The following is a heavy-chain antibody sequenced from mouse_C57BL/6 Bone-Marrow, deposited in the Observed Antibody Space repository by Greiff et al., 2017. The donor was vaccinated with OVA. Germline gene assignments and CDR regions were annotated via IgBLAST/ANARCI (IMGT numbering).Heavy chain of an antibody. D-gene: IGHD2-1*01. CDR2: IRLKSDNYAT. CDR1: GFTFSNYW. V-gene: IGHV6-3*01. CDR3: RGDDNYLAWFAY. J-gene: IGHJ3*01. Sequence: DVHLVESGGGLVQPGGSMKLSCVASGFTFSNYWMNWVRQSPEKGLEWVAQIRLKSDNYATHYAESVKGRFTISRDDSKSSVYLQMNNLRAEDTRNYYCRGDDNYLAWFAYWGQGTLVTVSA.